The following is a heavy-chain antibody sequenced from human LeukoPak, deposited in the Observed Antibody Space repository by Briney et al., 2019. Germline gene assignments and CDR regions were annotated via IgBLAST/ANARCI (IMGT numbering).Heavy chain of an antibody. CDR2: ISSTGGNT. V-gene: IGHV3-23*01. Sequence: GGSLRLSCAASGFTFSSYAMNWVRQAPGKGLEWVSFISSTGGNTDYADSVKGRFTISRDNSKNTLYLQMNSLRAEDTAVYYCAKGTTRVVVITPFDYWGQGTLVTVSS. D-gene: IGHD3-22*01. CDR3: AKGTTRVVVITPFDY. J-gene: IGHJ4*02. CDR1: GFTFSSYA.